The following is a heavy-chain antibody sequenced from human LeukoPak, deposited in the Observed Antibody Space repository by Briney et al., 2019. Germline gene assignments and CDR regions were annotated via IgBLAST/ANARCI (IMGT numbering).Heavy chain of an antibody. CDR1: GITFSSYA. CDR3: AKEWSFGVVKEDAFDI. Sequence: QPGGSLRLSCAASGITFSSYAMNWVRQAPGKGLEWVSRISGNGGSTYYADSVNGRFIISRDNSKNTLYLQMNSLRAEDTAVYYCAKEWSFGVVKEDAFDIWGQGTMVTVSS. J-gene: IGHJ3*02. D-gene: IGHD3-3*01. V-gene: IGHV3-23*01. CDR2: ISGNGGST.